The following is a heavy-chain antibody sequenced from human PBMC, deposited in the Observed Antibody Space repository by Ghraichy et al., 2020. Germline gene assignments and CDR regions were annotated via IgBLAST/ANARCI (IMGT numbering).Heavy chain of an antibody. CDR2: IIPIFGTA. J-gene: IGHJ3*02. CDR3: ARDVAQQLVQVVLNAFDI. CDR1: GGTFSSYA. V-gene: IGHV1-69*06. Sequence: SVKVSCKASGGTFSSYAISWVRQAPGQGLEWMGGIIPIFGTANYAQKFQGRVTITADKSTSTAYMELSSLRSEDMAVYYCARDVAQQLVQVVLNAFDIWGQGTMVTVSS. D-gene: IGHD6-13*01.